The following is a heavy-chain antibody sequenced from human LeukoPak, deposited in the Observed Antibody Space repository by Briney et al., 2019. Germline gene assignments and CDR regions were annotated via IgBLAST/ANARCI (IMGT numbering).Heavy chain of an antibody. Sequence: SVKVSCKASGFTFTSSAMQWVRQARGQRLEWIGWIVVGSGNTNYAQKFQERVTITRGMSTSTAYMELSSLRSEDTAVYYCAAGLFYDSSGYYYDYYYYYMDVWGKGTTVTVSS. J-gene: IGHJ6*03. CDR3: AAGLFYDSSGYYYDYYYYYMDV. CDR2: IVVGSGNT. CDR1: GFTFTSSA. V-gene: IGHV1-58*02. D-gene: IGHD3-22*01.